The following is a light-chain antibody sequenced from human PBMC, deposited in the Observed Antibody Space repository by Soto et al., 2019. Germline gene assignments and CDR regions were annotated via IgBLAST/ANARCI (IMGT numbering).Light chain of an antibody. CDR1: QSISSY. CDR3: QHYNRYSEA. CDR2: EDS. V-gene: IGKV1-5*01. J-gene: IGKJ1*01. Sequence: DIQMTQSPSSLSTFAGARFTITCRASQSISSYLNWYQQKPGKAPKLLSYEDSSLESGVPSRFSGRGAGTEFTLTSSSLQPDDFATYYCQHYNRYSEAFGQGTKVDIK.